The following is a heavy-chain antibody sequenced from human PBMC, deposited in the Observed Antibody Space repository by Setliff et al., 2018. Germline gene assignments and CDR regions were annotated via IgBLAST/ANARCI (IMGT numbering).Heavy chain of an antibody. V-gene: IGHV4-4*07. J-gene: IGHJ5*02. CDR2: VSASGST. CDR3: ARERTIFGILVISGWFDP. CDR1: GASISDYY. D-gene: IGHD3-3*01. Sequence: LSLTCTVSGASISDYYWTWIRQPAGKELEWIGRVSASGSTTYNPSLKSRVTMSVDTSRNQISLNLTSVTAADTAMYYCARERTIFGILVISGWFDPWG.